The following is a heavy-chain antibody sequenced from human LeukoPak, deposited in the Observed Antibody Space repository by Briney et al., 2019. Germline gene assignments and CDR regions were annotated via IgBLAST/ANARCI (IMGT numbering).Heavy chain of an antibody. J-gene: IGHJ3*02. Sequence: ASVKVSCKASGYTFTSYDINWVRQATGQGLEWMVWMNPNSGNTGYAQKFQGRVTMTRNTSISTAYMELSSMRAEDTAVYYCARVSDVADAFDIWGQGTMVTVSS. CDR3: ARVSDVADAFDI. CDR1: GYTFTSYD. V-gene: IGHV1-8*01. CDR2: MNPNSGNT. D-gene: IGHD2-21*01.